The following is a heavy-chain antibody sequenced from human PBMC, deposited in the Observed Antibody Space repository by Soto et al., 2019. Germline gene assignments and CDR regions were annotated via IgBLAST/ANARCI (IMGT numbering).Heavy chain of an antibody. Sequence: ASVKVSCKASGYTFTSYYMHWVRQAPGQGLEWMGIINPSGGSTSYAQKFQGRVTMTRDTSTSTVYMELSSLRSEDTAVYYCARELGYSSGWTGKYYYYGMDVWGQGTTVTVSS. V-gene: IGHV1-46*01. CDR3: ARELGYSSGWTGKYYYYGMDV. J-gene: IGHJ6*02. CDR2: INPSGGST. CDR1: GYTFTSYY. D-gene: IGHD6-19*01.